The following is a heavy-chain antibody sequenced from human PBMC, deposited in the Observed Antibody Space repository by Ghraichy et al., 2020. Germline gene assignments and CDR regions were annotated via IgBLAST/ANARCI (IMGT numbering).Heavy chain of an antibody. V-gene: IGHV1-18*01. D-gene: IGHD6-13*01. CDR3: ARDPDVGSWYHYYYYYGMDV. CDR2: ISAYNGNT. Sequence: ASVKVSCKASGYTFTSYGISWVRQAPGQGLEWMGWISAYNGNTNYAQKLQGRVTMTTDTSTSTAYMELRSLRSDDTAVYYCARDPDVGSWYHYYYYYGMDVWGQGTTVTVSS. CDR1: GYTFTSYG. J-gene: IGHJ6*02.